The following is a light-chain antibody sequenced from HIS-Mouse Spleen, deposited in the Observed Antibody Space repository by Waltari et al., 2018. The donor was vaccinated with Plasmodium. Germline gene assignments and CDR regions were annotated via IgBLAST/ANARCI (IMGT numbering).Light chain of an antibody. CDR3: CSYAGSYTWV. Sequence: QSALTQPRPVSGSPGQSVTISCTGTSSDLGGYNYVSWYKQHPGKAPKLMIYDVRQRPSGVPYRFSGSKSGNTASLTISGLQAEDEADYYCCSYAGSYTWVFGGGTKLTVL. CDR1: SSDLGGYNY. V-gene: IGLV2-11*01. J-gene: IGLJ3*02. CDR2: DVR.